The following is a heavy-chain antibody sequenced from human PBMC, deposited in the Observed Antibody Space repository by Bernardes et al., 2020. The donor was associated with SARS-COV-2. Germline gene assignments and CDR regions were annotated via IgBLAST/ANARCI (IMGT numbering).Heavy chain of an antibody. D-gene: IGHD1-26*01. CDR1: GFSFTSYA. CDR3: ANQIVGATPDDY. V-gene: IGHV3-23*01. CDR2: ISGSGTTT. J-gene: IGHJ4*02. Sequence: GVSLRLSCAASGFSFTSYAMTWVRQAPGKGLEWVSIISGSGTTTYYADSVKGRFTISRDNSKNTLYLQMNSLRGEDTAVYYCANQIVGATPDDYWGRGTLVTVSS.